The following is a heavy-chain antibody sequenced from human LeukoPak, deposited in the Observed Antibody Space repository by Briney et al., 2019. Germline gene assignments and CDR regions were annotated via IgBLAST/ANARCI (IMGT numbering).Heavy chain of an antibody. V-gene: IGHV3-7*01. J-gene: IGHJ4*02. CDR2: IKQDGSEK. CDR1: GFTFSSYW. CDR3: ARDLRELRY. D-gene: IGHD1-26*01. Sequence: PGGSLRLSCAASGFTFSSYWMSGVRQAPWKGLEWVANIKQDGSEKYYVDSVKGRFTISRDNAKNSLYLQMNSLRAKHTAVYDCARDLRELRYWGQGTLVTVSS.